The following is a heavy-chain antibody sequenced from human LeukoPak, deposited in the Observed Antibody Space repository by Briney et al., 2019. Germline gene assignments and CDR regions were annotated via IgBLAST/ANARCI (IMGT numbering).Heavy chain of an antibody. V-gene: IGHV1-3*01. Sequence: ASVKVSCKACGYTFTNYAIHWVRPAPGQRLEWMGWINAGNGNTKYSQKFQGRVTSTRDTSASTAYMYLSSLRSEDTAVYYCARLPYSSSAPFDYWGQETLVTVSS. D-gene: IGHD6-6*01. CDR2: INAGNGNT. CDR1: GYTFTNYA. CDR3: ARLPYSSSAPFDY. J-gene: IGHJ4*02.